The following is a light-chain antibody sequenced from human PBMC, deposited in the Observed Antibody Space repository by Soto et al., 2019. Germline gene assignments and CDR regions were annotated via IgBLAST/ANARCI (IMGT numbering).Light chain of an antibody. CDR1: SSKNGCNS. CDR3: GSWDSSMSAYV. J-gene: IGLJ1*01. Sequence: QSALTQPPSVSAAPAQKGTISCSGSSSKNGCNSVSCTLQPPGTSTALSIYDDNPRPSAIPDRFSGSKSGTSATLGMTGFQTGDEADYYCGSWDSSMSAYVFGTGTKVTVL. V-gene: IGLV1-51*01. CDR2: DDN.